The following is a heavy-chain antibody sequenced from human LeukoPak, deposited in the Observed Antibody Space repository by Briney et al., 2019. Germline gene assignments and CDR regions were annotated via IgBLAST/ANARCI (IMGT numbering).Heavy chain of an antibody. CDR3: ARDDVRFITYYYDSSGYPGA. CDR1: GGSISSYY. V-gene: IGHV4-59*12. J-gene: IGHJ4*02. CDR2: IYYSGST. Sequence: SETLSLTCTVSGGSISSYYWSWIRQPPGKGLEWIGYIYYSGSTNYNPSLKSRVTISVDTSKNQFSLKLSSVTAADTAVYYCARDDVRFITYYYDSSGYPGAWGQGILVTVSS. D-gene: IGHD3-22*01.